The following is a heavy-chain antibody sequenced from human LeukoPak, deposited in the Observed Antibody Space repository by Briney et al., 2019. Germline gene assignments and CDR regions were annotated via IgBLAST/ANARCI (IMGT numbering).Heavy chain of an antibody. V-gene: IGHV3-66*01. CDR3: ARVSGSSLDY. J-gene: IGHJ4*02. CDR2: IYSGGST. Sequence: GGSLRLCCAASGFTVSSNYMSWVRQAPGKGLEWVSVIYSGGSTYYADSVKGRFTISRDNSKNTLYLQMNSLRAEDTAVYYCARVSGSSLDYWGQGTLVTVSS. CDR1: GFTVSSNY. D-gene: IGHD1-26*01.